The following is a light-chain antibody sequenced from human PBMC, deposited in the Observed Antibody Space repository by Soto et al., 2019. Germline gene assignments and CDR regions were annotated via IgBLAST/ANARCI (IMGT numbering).Light chain of an antibody. CDR3: QKYNSAPYT. CDR1: QDIGTY. Sequence: AIRMTQSPSSFSASTGDRVSITCRATQDIGTYLAWYQQIPGKAPKLLIYDASTLQTGVPSRFSGSGSGTDFTLTISYLQSEDFGTYYCQKYNSAPYTFGQGTKVDIK. J-gene: IGKJ2*01. CDR2: DAS. V-gene: IGKV1-8*01.